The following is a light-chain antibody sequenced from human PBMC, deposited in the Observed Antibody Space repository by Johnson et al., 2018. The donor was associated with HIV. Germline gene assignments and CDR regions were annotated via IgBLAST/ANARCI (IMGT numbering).Light chain of an antibody. CDR1: SSNIGNNY. Sequence: QSVLTQPPSVSAAPGQKVTISCSGSSSNIGNNYVSWYQQLPGTAPKLLIYDNNKRPSGIPDRFSGSKSGTSATLGITGLQTGDEADYYCGTWDSSLSAVYAVGTVTKVTVL. CDR3: GTWDSSLSAVYA. CDR2: DNN. V-gene: IGLV1-51*01. J-gene: IGLJ1*01.